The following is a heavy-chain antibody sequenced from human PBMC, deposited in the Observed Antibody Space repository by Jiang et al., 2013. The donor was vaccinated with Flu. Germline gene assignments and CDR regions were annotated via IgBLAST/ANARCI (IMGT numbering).Heavy chain of an antibody. D-gene: IGHD5-12*01. CDR2: INTNTGNP. J-gene: IGHJ4*02. Sequence: RQAPGQGLEWMGWINTNTGNPTYAQGFTGRFVFSLDTSVCTAYLQISSLKAEDTAVYYCARDRSGYGETQFDYWGQGTLVTVSS. V-gene: IGHV7-4-1*02. CDR3: ARDRSGYGETQFDY.